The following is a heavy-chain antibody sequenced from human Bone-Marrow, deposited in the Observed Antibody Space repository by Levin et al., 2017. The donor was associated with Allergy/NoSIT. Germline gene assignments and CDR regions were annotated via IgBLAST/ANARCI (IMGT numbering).Heavy chain of an antibody. CDR2: IGTAADS. Sequence: GGSLGLSCAASGFTFSSYDMHWVRQATGRGLEWVSAIGTAADSYYSGSVKGRFTVSRDNAKNSFYLQMNSLRAGDTAVYYCARVALPRYCTSTSCSDSGYYFDYWGQGTLVTVSS. CDR3: ARVALPRYCTSTSCSDSGYYFDY. CDR1: GFTFSSYD. V-gene: IGHV3-13*04. D-gene: IGHD2-2*01. J-gene: IGHJ4*02.